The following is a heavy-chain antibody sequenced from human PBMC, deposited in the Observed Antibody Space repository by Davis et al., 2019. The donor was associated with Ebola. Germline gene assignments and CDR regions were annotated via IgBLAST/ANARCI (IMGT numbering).Heavy chain of an antibody. V-gene: IGHV1-2*02. CDR3: ARKNEWELTPGDSWFDP. CDR2: INPNSGGT. J-gene: IGHJ5*02. Sequence: ASVKVSCKASGYTFTGYYMHWVRQAPGQGLEWMGWINPNSGGTNYAQKFQGRVTMTRDTSISTAYMELSRLRSDDTAVYYCARKNEWELTPGDSWFDPWGQGTLVTVSS. D-gene: IGHD1-26*01. CDR1: GYTFTGYY.